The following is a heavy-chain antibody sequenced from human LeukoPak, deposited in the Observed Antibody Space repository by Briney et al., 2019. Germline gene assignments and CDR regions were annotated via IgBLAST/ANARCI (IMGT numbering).Heavy chain of an antibody. CDR2: ISYDGSNK. D-gene: IGHD5-18*01. CDR1: GFTFSSYG. J-gene: IGHJ4*02. CDR3: AKEMAPEGYSYGYDY. Sequence: GGSLRLSCAASGFTFSSYGMHWVRQAPGKGLEWVAVISYDGSNKYYADSVKGRFTISRDNSKNTLYLQMNSLRAEDTAVYYCAKEMAPEGYSYGYDYWGQGTLVTVSS. V-gene: IGHV3-30*18.